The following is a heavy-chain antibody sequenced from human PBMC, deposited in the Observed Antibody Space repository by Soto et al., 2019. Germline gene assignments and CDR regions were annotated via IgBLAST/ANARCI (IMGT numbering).Heavy chain of an antibody. CDR1: GDSVSSNSAA. J-gene: IGHJ6*03. CDR2: TYYRSKWYN. D-gene: IGHD1-7*01. CDR3: AREVKYNWNYDHYYYYMDV. V-gene: IGHV6-1*01. Sequence: QSQTLSLTCAISGDSVSSNSAAWNWIRQSPSRGLEWLGRTYYRSKWYNDYAVSVKSRITINPDTSKNQFSLQLNSVTPEDTAVYYCAREVKYNWNYDHYYYYMDVWGKGTTVTVSS.